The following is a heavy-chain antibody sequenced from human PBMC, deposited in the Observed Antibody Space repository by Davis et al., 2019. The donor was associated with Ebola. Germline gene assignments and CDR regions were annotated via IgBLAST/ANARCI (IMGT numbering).Heavy chain of an antibody. Sequence: GESLKIPCTASGFTFGNYALSCFRQAPGKGLEWVSFIRGRSYGGTTEYAASVKGRFTISRDDSKSIAYLQMNSLKTEDTAVYYCTRGVIGYGDSRGTGFDPWGQGTLVTVSS. J-gene: IGHJ5*02. CDR2: IRGRSYGGTT. CDR1: GFTFGNYA. D-gene: IGHD1-1*01. V-gene: IGHV3-49*03. CDR3: TRGVIGYGDSRGTGFDP.